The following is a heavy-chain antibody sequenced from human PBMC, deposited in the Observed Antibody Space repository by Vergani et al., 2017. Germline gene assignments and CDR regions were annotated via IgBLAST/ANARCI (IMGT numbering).Heavy chain of an antibody. CDR2: INTNTGNP. J-gene: IGHJ6*02. CDR3: ARDPPRGYSSSWYRYYYDYGMDG. D-gene: IGHD6-13*01. Sequence: QVQLVQSGSELKKPGASVKVSCKASGYTFTSYAMNWVRQAPGQGLEWMGWINTNTGNPTYAQGFTGRFVFSLDTSVSTAYLQNSSLKAEDTAVYYCARDPPRGYSSSWYRYYYDYGMDGWGQGTTVTVSS. CDR1: GYTFTSYA. V-gene: IGHV7-4-1*02.